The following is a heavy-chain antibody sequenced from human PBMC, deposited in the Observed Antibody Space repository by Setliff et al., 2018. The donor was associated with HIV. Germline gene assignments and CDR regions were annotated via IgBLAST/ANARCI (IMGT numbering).Heavy chain of an antibody. CDR1: GVSINRTDHY. J-gene: IGHJ5*02. Sequence: SETLSLTCSVSGVSINRTDHYWGWIRQSPGKRLGWIGSVSQSGSTYYNPSLKSRITISVDRSKNLFPLKLISVTAADQGVYYCARVPVAGANWFDPWGLGTLVTVSS. V-gene: IGHV4-39*01. D-gene: IGHD2-21*01. CDR2: VSQSGST. CDR3: ARVPVAGANWFDP.